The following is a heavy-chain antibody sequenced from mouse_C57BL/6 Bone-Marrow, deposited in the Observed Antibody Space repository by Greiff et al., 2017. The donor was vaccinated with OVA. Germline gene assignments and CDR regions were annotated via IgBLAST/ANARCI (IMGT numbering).Heavy chain of an antibody. CDR3: ARSNYRWFAY. J-gene: IGHJ3*01. D-gene: IGHD2-5*01. V-gene: IGHV3-1*01. CDR2: ISYSGST. Sequence: VQLQQSGPGMVKPSQSLSLTCTVTGYSITSGYDWHWIRHFPGNKLEWMGYISYSGSTNYNPSLKSRISITHDTSKNHFFLKLNSVTTEDTATYYCARSNYRWFAYWGQGTLVTVSA. CDR1: GYSITSGYD.